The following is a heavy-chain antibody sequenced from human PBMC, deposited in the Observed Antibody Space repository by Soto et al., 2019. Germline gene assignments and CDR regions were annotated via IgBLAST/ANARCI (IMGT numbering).Heavy chain of an antibody. J-gene: IGHJ4*02. CDR1: GFSFRSYA. D-gene: IGHD4-17*01. CDR3: AKESMPEHYGDTLFDY. CDR2: FSAGGRA. Sequence: QLLESGGGLIQPGGSLRLSCEASGFSFRSYALSWVRQAPGKGLEWVSTFSAGGRAYYADSVNGRFTIAKDTSKNTLILQARSLRAEDTAVYYCAKESMPEHYGDTLFDYWGQGTRVTVSS. V-gene: IGHV3-23*01.